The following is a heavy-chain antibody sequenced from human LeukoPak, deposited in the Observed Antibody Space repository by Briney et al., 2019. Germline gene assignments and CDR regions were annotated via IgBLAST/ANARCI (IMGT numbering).Heavy chain of an antibody. D-gene: IGHD3-22*01. CDR1: GVSISSSY. V-gene: IGHV4-59*01. J-gene: IGHJ3*02. Sequence: SETLSLTCSVSGVSISSSYWSWIRQHPGRGLEWVGFIYYSGSTNYNPSLKSRVTMSADTSKNQFSLKLTSVTAADTAVYYCAGGYYDSSGYSNTFDIWGQGTMVTVSS. CDR3: AGGYYDSSGYSNTFDI. CDR2: IYYSGST.